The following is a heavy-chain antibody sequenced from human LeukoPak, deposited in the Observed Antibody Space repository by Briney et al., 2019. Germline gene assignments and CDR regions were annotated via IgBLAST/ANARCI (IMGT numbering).Heavy chain of an antibody. Sequence: SEKVSCKASGGTFSSYSISWVRQAPGQGLEWMGGIIPIFDTADYAQKFQGRVTITADESTSTAYMELSSLRSDDTAVYYCAREWSKLKLPHWYFDLWGRGTLVTVSS. V-gene: IGHV1-69*13. CDR3: AREWSKLKLPHWYFDL. CDR1: GGTFSSYS. J-gene: IGHJ2*01. CDR2: IIPIFDTA. D-gene: IGHD1-7*01.